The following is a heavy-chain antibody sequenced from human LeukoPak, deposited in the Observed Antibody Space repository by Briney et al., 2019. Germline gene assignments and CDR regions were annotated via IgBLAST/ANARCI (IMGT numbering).Heavy chain of an antibody. D-gene: IGHD5/OR15-5a*01. CDR1: GGAISSYY. J-gene: IGHJ4*02. CDR2: IYYSGST. Sequence: SETLSLTCTVSGGAISSYYWTWFRQPPGKGLEWIGYIYYSGSTNYNPSLKSRVTISVDTSKNQFSLRLTSVTAADTAVYFCATLVSTRYYFDYWGQGTLVTVSS. CDR3: ATLVSTRYYFDY. V-gene: IGHV4-59*12.